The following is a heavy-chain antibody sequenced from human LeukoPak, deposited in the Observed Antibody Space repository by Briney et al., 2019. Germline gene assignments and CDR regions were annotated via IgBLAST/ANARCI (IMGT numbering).Heavy chain of an antibody. CDR2: ISSSSSYI. J-gene: IGHJ3*02. CDR1: GFTFSSYS. D-gene: IGHD5-18*01. Sequence: GGSLRLSCAASGFTFSSYSMNWVRQAPGKGLEWVSSISSSSSYIYYADSVKGRFTISRDNAKNSLYLQMNSLRAEDTAVYYCARGIQLYRFGAFDIWGQGTMVTVSS. V-gene: IGHV3-21*01. CDR3: ARGIQLYRFGAFDI.